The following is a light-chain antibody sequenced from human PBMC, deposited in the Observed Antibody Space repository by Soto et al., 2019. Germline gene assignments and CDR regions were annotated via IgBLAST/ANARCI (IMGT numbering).Light chain of an antibody. CDR2: LGS. J-gene: IGKJ1*01. CDR3: MQSLQTQWT. V-gene: IGKV2-28*01. CDR1: QSLLHSNGYNY. Sequence: DIVMPQSPLSLPVTPGEPASISCRSSQSLLHSNGYNYLDWYLQKPGQSPQLLIYLGSNRASGVPDRFSGNGSGADFTLKITRVEAEDLGAYYFMQSLQTQWTFGQGTKVEIK.